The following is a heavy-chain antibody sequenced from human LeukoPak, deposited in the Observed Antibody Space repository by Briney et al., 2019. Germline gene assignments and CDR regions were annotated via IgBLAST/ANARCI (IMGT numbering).Heavy chain of an antibody. V-gene: IGHV1-18*01. Sequence: ASVKVSCKASGYPFTFYGLSWVRQAPGPGLEWMGWITAYSGNTNFAQKLQGRVTMTTDTSTSTAYMELRSLSSDDTAVYYCARVFWGGHYYYIDVWGKETTVTVSS. CDR3: ARVFWGGHYYYIDV. D-gene: IGHD3-10*02. CDR2: ITAYSGNT. J-gene: IGHJ6*03. CDR1: GYPFTFYG.